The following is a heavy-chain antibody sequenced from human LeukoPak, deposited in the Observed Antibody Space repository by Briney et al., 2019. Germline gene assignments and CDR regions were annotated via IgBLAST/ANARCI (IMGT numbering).Heavy chain of an antibody. V-gene: IGHV4-59*01. Sequence: SETLSLTCTVSGGSISSYYWSWIRQPPGKGLEWIGYIYYSGSTNYNPSLKSRVTISVDTSKNQFSLKLSSVTAADTAVYYCASLSGYYYGFCFQHWGQDTLLTVSS. CDR3: ASLSGYYYGFCFQH. D-gene: IGHD3-22*01. CDR2: IYYSGST. J-gene: IGHJ1*01. CDR1: GGSISSYY.